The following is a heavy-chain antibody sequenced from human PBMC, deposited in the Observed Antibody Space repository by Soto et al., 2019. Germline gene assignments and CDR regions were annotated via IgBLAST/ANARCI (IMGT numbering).Heavy chain of an antibody. CDR3: VRFGGEEARPGDY. D-gene: IGHD6-6*01. J-gene: IGHJ4*02. V-gene: IGHV3-48*03. Sequence: GGSLRRSGVAAECTYSSCEMNSCHQTPGQGLGWVSYISSRGTTIYYTDFVKGRFTISRDNAKKSLYLQMNSLSAEDTAVYYCVRFGGEEARPGDYWGQGTLVTVSS. CDR1: ECTYSSCE. CDR2: ISSRGTTI.